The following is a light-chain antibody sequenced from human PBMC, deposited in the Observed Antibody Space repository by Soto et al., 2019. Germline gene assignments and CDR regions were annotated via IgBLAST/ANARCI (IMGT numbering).Light chain of an antibody. CDR2: AAS. CDR3: QQSYSAPPT. V-gene: IGKV1-39*01. CDR1: QSISTS. Sequence: DIQMTQSPSSLSASVGDRVTITCRASQSISTSLIWYQQKLGKAPNLLIYAASSLQSGLPSRFSGSGSGTDFTLTISSLQPEDFATYYCQQSYSAPPTFGQGSKVDIK. J-gene: IGKJ1*01.